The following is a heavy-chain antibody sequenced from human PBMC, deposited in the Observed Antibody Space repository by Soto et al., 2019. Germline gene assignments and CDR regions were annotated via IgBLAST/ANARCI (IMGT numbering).Heavy chain of an antibody. CDR2: IYYSGST. V-gene: IGHV4-61*01. J-gene: IGHJ5*02. CDR1: GGSVSSGSYY. CDR3: ARDGSGRIAARLGWFDP. D-gene: IGHD6-6*01. Sequence: SSETLSLTCTVSGGSVSSGSYYWSWIRQPPGKGLEWIGYIYYSGSTNYNPSLKSRVTISVDTSKNQFSLKLSSVTAADTAVYYCARDGSGRIAARLGWFDPWGQGTLVTVSS.